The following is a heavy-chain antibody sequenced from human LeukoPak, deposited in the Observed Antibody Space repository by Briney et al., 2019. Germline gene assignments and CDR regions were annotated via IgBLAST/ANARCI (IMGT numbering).Heavy chain of an antibody. V-gene: IGHV3-30*02. J-gene: IGHJ3*02. CDR1: GFTFSSYG. CDR3: AKFTDSSGNDAFDI. D-gene: IGHD3-22*01. Sequence: GGSLRLSCAASGFTFSSYGMHWVRQAPGKGLEWVAVIWYGGSNKYYADSVKGRFTISRDNSKNTLYLQMNSLRAEDTAVYYCAKFTDSSGNDAFDIWGQGTMVTVSS. CDR2: IWYGGSNK.